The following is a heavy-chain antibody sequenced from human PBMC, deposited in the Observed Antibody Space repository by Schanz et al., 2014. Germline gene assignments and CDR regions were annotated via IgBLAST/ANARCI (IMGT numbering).Heavy chain of an antibody. D-gene: IGHD2-21*01. CDR1: GFTFSDYY. J-gene: IGHJ4*02. CDR2: LTEGGGGT. Sequence: VQLVESGGGLVKPGGSLRLSCAASGFTFSDYYMSWIRQAPGKGLEWVSGLTEGGGGTYYTDAVKGRFTISRDSSKNTLYLQMNSLRAEDTAVYYCAREDCSATSCYFRYWGQGTLVTVSS. V-gene: IGHV3-23*04. CDR3: AREDCSATSCYFRY.